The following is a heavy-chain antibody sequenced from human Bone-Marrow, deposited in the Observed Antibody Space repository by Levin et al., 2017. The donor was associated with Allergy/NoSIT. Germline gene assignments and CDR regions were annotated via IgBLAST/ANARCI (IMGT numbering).Heavy chain of an antibody. CDR2: IYSAGGT. J-gene: IGHJ4*02. D-gene: IGHD3-16*01. V-gene: IGHV3-53*01. Sequence: GGSLRLSCAVSGLTVHNNYMTWVRQAPGKGLEWVSLIYSAGGTYYADSVKGRFTISRDKSKNTVYLQMNSLRQEDTAIYYCAGLGGLRHWGQGALVTVSS. CDR3: AGLGGLRH. CDR1: GLTVHNNY.